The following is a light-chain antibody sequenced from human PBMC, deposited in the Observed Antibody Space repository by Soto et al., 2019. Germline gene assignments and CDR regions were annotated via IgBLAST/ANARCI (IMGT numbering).Light chain of an antibody. Sequence: VMTQSPATLSVSPGETATLSCRASQSVSNNVAWYQQKPGQAPRLLILGASTRATGIQARFSGSGSGTEFTLTISSLQSEDFAVYYCKQYNNWPTCGQGTRLEIK. CDR3: KQYNNWPT. CDR2: GAS. CDR1: QSVSNN. J-gene: IGKJ5*01. V-gene: IGKV3-15*01.